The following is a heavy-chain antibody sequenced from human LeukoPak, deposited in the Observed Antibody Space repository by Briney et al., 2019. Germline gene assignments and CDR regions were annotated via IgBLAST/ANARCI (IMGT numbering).Heavy chain of an antibody. CDR1: GGSFSGYY. CDR3: ARGASSIHFDY. J-gene: IGHJ4*02. D-gene: IGHD3-16*01. Sequence: SETLSLTCAVYGGSFSGYYWSWIRQPPGKGLEWIGEINHSGSTNYNPSLKSRVTISVDTSKNQFSLKLSSATAADTAVYYCARGASSIHFDYWGQGTLVTVSS. V-gene: IGHV4-34*01. CDR2: INHSGST.